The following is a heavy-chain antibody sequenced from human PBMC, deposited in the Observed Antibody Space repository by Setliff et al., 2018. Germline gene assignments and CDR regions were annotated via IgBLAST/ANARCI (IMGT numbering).Heavy chain of an antibody. J-gene: IGHJ4*02. CDR1: GGSISSHY. CDR3: ARDRVVVLAGRRGFYFDY. V-gene: IGHV4-4*07. Sequence: SSETLSLTCTVSGGSISSHYWTWVRQPAGKGLEWIGRLYTSGDTNYNPSLKSRVSMSLDTSKNQFSLKLSSVTAADTAVYYCARDRVVVLAGRRGFYFDYWGQGTPVTVSS. D-gene: IGHD2-15*01. CDR2: LYTSGDT.